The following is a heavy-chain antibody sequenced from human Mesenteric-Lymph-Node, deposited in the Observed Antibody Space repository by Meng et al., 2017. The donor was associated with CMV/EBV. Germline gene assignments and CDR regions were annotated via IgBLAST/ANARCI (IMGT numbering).Heavy chain of an antibody. D-gene: IGHD2/OR15-2a*01. CDR1: GGSVNSGTYF. J-gene: IGHJ6*02. Sequence: SETLSLTCTVSGGSVNSGTYFWSWIRQPPGKGLEWIGYVYFTGKTNHSPSLKSRVSIPVDTSKNQFSLRLKSVTAADTAMYYYARGNYYYYAMDVWGQGATVTVSS. CDR3: ARGNYYYYAMDV. CDR2: VYFTGKT. V-gene: IGHV4-61*01.